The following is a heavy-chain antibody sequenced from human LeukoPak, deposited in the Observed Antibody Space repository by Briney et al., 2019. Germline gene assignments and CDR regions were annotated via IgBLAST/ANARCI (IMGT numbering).Heavy chain of an antibody. Sequence: SGPTLVKATQTLTLTCVFSGFSLGTSGVGGGGCREPPGNALEWLALIFRNEDKRYSPSLKSRLTITKATPKNQAVLTMTNMDPVDTATYYCAHYGLSWDTFDYWGQGTLVTVSS. V-gene: IGHV2-5*01. CDR1: GFSLGTSGVG. J-gene: IGHJ4*02. D-gene: IGHD4-17*01. CDR2: IFRNEDK. CDR3: AHYGLSWDTFDY.